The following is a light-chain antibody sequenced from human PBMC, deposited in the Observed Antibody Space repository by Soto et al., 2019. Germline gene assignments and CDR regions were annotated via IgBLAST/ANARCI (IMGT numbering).Light chain of an antibody. CDR1: QSLLHSNGYNY. CDR3: VQALQTPRLT. J-gene: IGKJ4*01. V-gene: IGKV2-28*01. Sequence: DIVMTQSPLSLPVTPGEPASISCRSSQSLLHSNGYNYLDWYLQKPGQSPQLLIYLGSNRASGVPDRFSGSGSGTDFTLKISRVEAEDVGVYYCVQALQTPRLTFGGGTKVDIK. CDR2: LGS.